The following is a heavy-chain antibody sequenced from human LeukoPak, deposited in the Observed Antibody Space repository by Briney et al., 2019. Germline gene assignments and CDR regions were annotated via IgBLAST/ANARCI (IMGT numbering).Heavy chain of an antibody. CDR3: ARQAVARPFDL. Sequence: GGSLRLSCAASGFTFSSYSMNWVRQAPGKGLEWVSSISSSSAYIFYSDSVKGRFTISRDNAQSSLYLQMNSLRAEDTAVYYCARQAVARPFDLWGQGTMVAVSS. J-gene: IGHJ3*01. CDR2: ISSSSAYI. V-gene: IGHV3-21*06. CDR1: GFTFSSYS.